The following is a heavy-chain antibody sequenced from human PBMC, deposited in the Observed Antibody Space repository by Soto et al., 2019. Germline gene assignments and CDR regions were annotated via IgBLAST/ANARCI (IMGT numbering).Heavy chain of an antibody. V-gene: IGHV4-34*01. D-gene: IGHD2-15*01. CDR3: ERRAVVAATLLRYYYYGMDV. J-gene: IGHJ6*02. Sequence: PSETLSLTCAVYGGSFSGYYWSWIRQPPGKGLEWMGEIKHSGSTKYNPAVKSRVTISVDTSKNQFSLKLSSVTAADTAVYYCERRAVVAATLLRYYYYGMDVWGQGTTVTVSS. CDR2: IKHSGST. CDR1: GGSFSGYY.